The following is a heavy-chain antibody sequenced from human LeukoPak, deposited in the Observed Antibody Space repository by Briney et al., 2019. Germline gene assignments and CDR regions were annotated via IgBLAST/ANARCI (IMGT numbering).Heavy chain of an antibody. Sequence: GASVKVSCKASGGSFSTYAISWVRQAPGQGLEWMGGITPIFGTAKYAQKFQGRVTITADESTSTAYMELSSLRSEDTAVYYCARDSSELRSLILHWGQGTLVTVSS. CDR3: ARDSSELRSLILH. D-gene: IGHD1-14*01. J-gene: IGHJ1*01. V-gene: IGHV1-69*13. CDR1: GGSFSTYA. CDR2: ITPIFGTA.